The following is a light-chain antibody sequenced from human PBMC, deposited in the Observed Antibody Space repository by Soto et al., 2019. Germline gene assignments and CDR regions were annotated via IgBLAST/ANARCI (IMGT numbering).Light chain of an antibody. CDR1: QSLSSSSSS. Sequence: EVVLTQSPCTLSLSTGERATLSCRASQSLSSSSSSLAWFRQKPGQAPRLLIYGASSRATGIPDRFSGSGSGTDFTLTISRLEPEDFAVYYCQQYGTSPWTFGQGTKVDIK. J-gene: IGKJ1*01. CDR2: GAS. CDR3: QQYGTSPWT. V-gene: IGKV3-20*01.